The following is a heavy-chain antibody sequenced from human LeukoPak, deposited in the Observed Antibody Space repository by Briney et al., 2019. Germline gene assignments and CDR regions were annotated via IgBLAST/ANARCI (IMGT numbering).Heavy chain of an antibody. Sequence: PGGSLRLSCAASGFTFSSHWMHWVRQAPGKGLVWVSRINSDGSTTTYADSVKGRFTISRDNANNTLYLQMSSLRAEDTAVYYCARDQEGQIGTWAEMDRFDYWGQGTLVTVSS. CDR1: GFTFSSHW. J-gene: IGHJ4*02. CDR3: ARDQEGQIGTWAEMDRFDY. CDR2: INSDGSTT. V-gene: IGHV3-74*01. D-gene: IGHD1-26*01.